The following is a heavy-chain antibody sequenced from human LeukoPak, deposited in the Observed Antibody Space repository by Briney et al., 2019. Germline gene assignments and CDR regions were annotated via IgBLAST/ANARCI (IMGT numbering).Heavy chain of an antibody. CDR3: ARGKCHFDY. D-gene: IGHD2-2*01. CDR2: ISSSGSTI. CDR1: GFTFRNYY. Sequence: GGSLRLSCAASGFTFRNYYMSWVLQAPGRGLERVSYISSSGSTIYYADSVKGRFTISRENAKNSLYLQMNSLRAADTAVYYCARGKCHFDYWGQGALVTVSS. V-gene: IGHV3-11*01. J-gene: IGHJ4*02.